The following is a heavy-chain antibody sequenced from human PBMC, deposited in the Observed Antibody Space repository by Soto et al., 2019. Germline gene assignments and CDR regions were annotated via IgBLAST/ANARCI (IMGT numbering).Heavy chain of an antibody. CDR3: ARASWSADAFDI. Sequence: GASVKVSCKASGYTFTSYDINWVRQATGQGLEWMGWMNPNSGNTGYAQKFQGRVTMTRNTSISTAYMELSSLRSEDTAVYYCARASWSADAFDIWGQGTMVTVS. CDR1: GYTFTSYD. J-gene: IGHJ3*02. CDR2: MNPNSGNT. V-gene: IGHV1-8*01.